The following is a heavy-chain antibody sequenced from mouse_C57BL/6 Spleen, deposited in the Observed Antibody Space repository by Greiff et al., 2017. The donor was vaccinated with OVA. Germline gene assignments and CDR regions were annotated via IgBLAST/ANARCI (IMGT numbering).Heavy chain of an antibody. V-gene: IGHV5-4*03. D-gene: IGHD1-1*01. CDR1: GFTFSSYA. CDR3: ARVVDYGSSYRDWYFDV. J-gene: IGHJ1*03. CDR2: ISDGGSYT. Sequence: EVKLMESGGGLVKPGGSLKLSCAASGFTFSSYAMSWVRQTPEKRLEWVATISDGGSYTYYPDNVKGRFTISRDNAKNNLYLQMSHLKSEDTAMYYCARVVDYGSSYRDWYFDVWGTGTTVTVSS.